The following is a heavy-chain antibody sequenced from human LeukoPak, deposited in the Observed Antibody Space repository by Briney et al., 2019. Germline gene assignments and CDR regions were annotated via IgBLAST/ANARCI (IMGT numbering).Heavy chain of an antibody. V-gene: IGHV4-59*08. D-gene: IGHD5-18*01. CDR3: ARLTMGGSYSYVFDY. CDR1: GGSIGGDY. J-gene: IGHJ4*02. CDR2: IYHTGAT. Sequence: SETLSLTCTVSGGSIGGDYWTWIRQPPGKGLQYIGYIYHTGATNYNPSLKSRVTISVDTSKNQFSLKLSSVTAADTAVYYCARLTMGGSYSYVFDYWGQGTLVTVSS.